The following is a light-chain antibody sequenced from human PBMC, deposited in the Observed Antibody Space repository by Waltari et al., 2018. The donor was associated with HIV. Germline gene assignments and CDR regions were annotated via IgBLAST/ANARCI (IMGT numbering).Light chain of an antibody. CDR1: SSDVGDYNY. V-gene: IGLV2-14*01. J-gene: IGLJ2*01. CDR3: SSYTSGSVV. Sequence: QSALTQPASVSGSPGQSITISCTGTSSDVGDYNYVSWYQQHPGKAPKLMFYEVSNRPSGASTRCSGSKSGNTASLTISVLQAEDEADYYCSSYTSGSVVFGGGTKLTVL. CDR2: EVS.